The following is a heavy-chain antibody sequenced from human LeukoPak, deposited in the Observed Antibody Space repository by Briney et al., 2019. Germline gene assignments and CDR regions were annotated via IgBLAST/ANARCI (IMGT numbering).Heavy chain of an antibody. CDR2: ISSSSSYI. V-gene: IGHV3-21*01. CDR3: ARGYSSSWYEDWFDP. Sequence: GGSLRLSCAASGFTFSSYSMNGVRQAPGKGLEWVSSISSSSSYIYYADSVKGRFTISRDNAKNSLYLQMNSLRAEDTAVYYCARGYSSSWYEDWFDPWGQGTLVTVSS. J-gene: IGHJ5*02. CDR1: GFTFSSYS. D-gene: IGHD6-13*01.